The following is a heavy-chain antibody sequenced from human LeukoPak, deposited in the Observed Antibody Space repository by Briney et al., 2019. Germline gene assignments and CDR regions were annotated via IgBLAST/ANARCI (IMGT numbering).Heavy chain of an antibody. V-gene: IGHV3-48*01. CDR1: GFTFNSYA. D-gene: IGHD5/OR15-5a*01. CDR2: ISSGSTTI. CDR3: AAVSTTYYYYGMDV. Sequence: GGSLRLSCVASGFTFNSYAMNWVRQAPGKGLEWVSYISSGSTTIKYADSVKGRFTISRDNSRNTLYLQMNSLRTGDTAVYYCAAVSTTYYYYGMDVWGQGTTVTVSS. J-gene: IGHJ6*02.